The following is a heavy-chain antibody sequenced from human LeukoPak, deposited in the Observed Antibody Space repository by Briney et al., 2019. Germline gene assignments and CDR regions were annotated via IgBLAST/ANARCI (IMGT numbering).Heavy chain of an antibody. Sequence: ASVKVSCKASGFTFTTSPMQWVRQTRGRHLEWIGWIVVGSANTNYAQKFQERVTITRDMSTSTAYMELSSLRSEDTAVYYCATGSGWYSPDYWGQGTLVTVSS. CDR2: IVVGSANT. CDR3: ATGSGWYSPDY. D-gene: IGHD6-19*01. CDR1: GFTFTTSP. J-gene: IGHJ4*02. V-gene: IGHV1-58*02.